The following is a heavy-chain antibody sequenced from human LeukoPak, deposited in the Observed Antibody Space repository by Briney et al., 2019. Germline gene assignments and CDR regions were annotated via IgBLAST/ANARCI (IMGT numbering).Heavy chain of an antibody. V-gene: IGHV4-31*03. Sequence: SETLSLTCTVSGGSISSGGYYWSWTRQHPGKGLEWIGYIYYSGSTYYNPSLKSRVTISVDTSKNQFSLKLSSVTAADTAVYYCARDRRDYYDSSGYYYFDYWGQGTLVTVSS. D-gene: IGHD3-22*01. CDR3: ARDRRDYYDSSGYYYFDY. J-gene: IGHJ4*02. CDR2: IYYSGST. CDR1: GGSISSGGYY.